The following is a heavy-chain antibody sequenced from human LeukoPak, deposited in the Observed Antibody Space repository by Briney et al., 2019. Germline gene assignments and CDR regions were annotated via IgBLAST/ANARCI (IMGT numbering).Heavy chain of an antibody. J-gene: IGHJ6*03. CDR3: ARARGGRTPAYYYYYMDV. CDR1: GFTFSSYE. CDR2: INHSGST. Sequence: GSLRLSCAASGFTFSSYEMNWVRQPPGKGLEWIGEINHSGSTNYNPSLKSRVTISVDTSKNQFSLKLSSVTAADTAVYYCARARGGRTPAYYYYYMDVWGKGTTVTVSS. D-gene: IGHD2-15*01. V-gene: IGHV4-34*01.